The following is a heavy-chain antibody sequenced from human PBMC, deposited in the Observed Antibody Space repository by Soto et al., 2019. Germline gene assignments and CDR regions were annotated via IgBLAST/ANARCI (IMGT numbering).Heavy chain of an antibody. Sequence: QVQLVESGGGVVQPGGSLRLSCVASGFSLSGKGIHWVRQAPGKGLEWVALIWYDGSIKYYADSVKGRFTVSRDNSKNMVWLQVNSLRAEDTGIYYCARDGRDSVFAVWGQGTMVTVSS. D-gene: IGHD2-21*02. V-gene: IGHV3-33*01. CDR3: ARDGRDSVFAV. CDR1: GFSLSGKG. J-gene: IGHJ3*01. CDR2: IWYDGSIK.